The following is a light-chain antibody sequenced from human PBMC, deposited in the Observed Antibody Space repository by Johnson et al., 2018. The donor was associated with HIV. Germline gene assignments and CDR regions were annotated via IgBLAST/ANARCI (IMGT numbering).Light chain of an antibody. Sequence: QSVLTQPPSVSAAPGQKVTISCSGSSSNIGNNYVSWYQQLPGTAPKLLIYDNNKRPSGIPDRLSASKSGTSATLGITGLKTGDEANYYCGTWDGGLSVYVFGTWTEVTVL. J-gene: IGLJ1*01. CDR3: GTWDGGLSVYV. CDR1: SSNIGNNY. CDR2: DNN. V-gene: IGLV1-51*01.